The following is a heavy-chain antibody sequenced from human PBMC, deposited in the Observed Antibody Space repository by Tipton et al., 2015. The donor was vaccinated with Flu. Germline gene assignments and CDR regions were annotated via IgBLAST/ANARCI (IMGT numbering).Heavy chain of an antibody. D-gene: IGHD3-9*01. CDR2: IGAYTGNT. J-gene: IGHJ5*02. Sequence: QMQLVQSGAEVKKPGASVKVSCKASGYTFTSYGVTWVRQAPGQGLEWMGWIGAYTGNTNYAQQFQGRVTMTTDTSTTTAYMELRSLRSDDTAVYYCARGAIWRNSYYDILTSYDPWGQGTLVTVSS. CDR3: ARGAIWRNSYYDILTSYDP. CDR1: GYTFTSYG. V-gene: IGHV1-18*01.